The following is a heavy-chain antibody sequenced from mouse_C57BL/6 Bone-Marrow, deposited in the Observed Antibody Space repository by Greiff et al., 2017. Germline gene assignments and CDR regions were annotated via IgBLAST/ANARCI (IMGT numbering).Heavy chain of an antibody. CDR1: GFSLTSCG. V-gene: IGHV2-2*01. CDR2: IWSGGST. Sequence: VMLVESGPGLVQPSQSLSITCTVSGFSLTSCGVHWVRQSPGRGLEWLGVIWSGGSTDYNAAFISRLSISKDNSKSQVFFKMNSLQADDTAIYYCARYYYGRDAMDYWGQGTSVTVSS. J-gene: IGHJ4*01. CDR3: ARYYYGRDAMDY. D-gene: IGHD1-1*01.